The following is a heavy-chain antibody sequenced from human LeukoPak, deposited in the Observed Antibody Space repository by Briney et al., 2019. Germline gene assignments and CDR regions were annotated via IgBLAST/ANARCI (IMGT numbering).Heavy chain of an antibody. CDR2: ISRSSGII. D-gene: IGHD2/OR15-2a*01. V-gene: IGHV3-48*01. Sequence: GGSLTLSCAASGFTFSTYSMNWVRQAPGKGLEWVAYISRSSGIIYYADSVKGRFTISRDNTKNSMYLQMNSLTAEDTAVYYCARESPCNTYDALDFWGQGTLVTVSS. CDR1: GFTFSTYS. CDR3: ARESPCNTYDALDF. J-gene: IGHJ4*02.